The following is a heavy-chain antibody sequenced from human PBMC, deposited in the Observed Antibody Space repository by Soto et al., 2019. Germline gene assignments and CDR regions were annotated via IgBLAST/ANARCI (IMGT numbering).Heavy chain of an antibody. CDR3: ARDNVPVLLWFGELSANWFDP. D-gene: IGHD3-10*01. CDR2: IKQDGSEK. Sequence: PGGSLRLSCAASGFTFSSYWMSWVRQAPGKGLEWVANIKQDGSEKYYVDSVKGRFTISRDNAKNSLYLQMNSLRAEDTAVYYCARDNVPVLLWFGELSANWFDPWGQGTLVTVSS. V-gene: IGHV3-7*03. J-gene: IGHJ5*02. CDR1: GFTFSSYW.